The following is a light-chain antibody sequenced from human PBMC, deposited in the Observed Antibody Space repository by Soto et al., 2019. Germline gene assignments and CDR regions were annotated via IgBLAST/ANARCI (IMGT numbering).Light chain of an antibody. V-gene: IGKV1D-13*01. J-gene: IGKJ4*01. CDR2: DAS. CDR1: PGIASG. CDR3: QQYDDYPLT. Sequence: AIQLTQSPSSLSTSVRDRVTITCRASPGIASGLAWYQQKPGAPPRILIYDASILQSGVPSRFIGSGSGTDFTLTINNLKPEDFATYYCQQYDDYPLTFGGGTKVDIK.